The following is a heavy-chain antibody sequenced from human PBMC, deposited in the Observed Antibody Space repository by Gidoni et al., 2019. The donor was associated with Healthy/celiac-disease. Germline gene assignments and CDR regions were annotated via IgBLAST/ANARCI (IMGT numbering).Heavy chain of an antibody. CDR2: IYPVASAT. D-gene: IGHD3-10*01. CDR3: ARWRFGELSNLDY. Sequence: EVQLVQSGAEVKKTGESRKISCKGSGDSCTSYWIGWVRQMPGKGLEWMGLIYPVASATRYRPSFQGRVTLSAAKSLRTAYLQWSSLNASDTAMYYCARWRFGELSNLDYWGQGTLVPVSS. V-gene: IGHV5-51*01. J-gene: IGHJ4*02. CDR1: GDSCTSYW.